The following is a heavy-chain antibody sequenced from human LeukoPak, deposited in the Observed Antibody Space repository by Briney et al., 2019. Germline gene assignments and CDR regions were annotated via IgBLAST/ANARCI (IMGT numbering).Heavy chain of an antibody. CDR1: GFTFSSYS. D-gene: IGHD3-10*01. J-gene: IGHJ3*02. CDR3: ARELLLWFGELSSRDAFDI. CDR2: ISSSSSYI. Sequence: GGSLRLSCAASGFTFSSYSMNWVRQAPGKGLEWVSSISSSSSYIYYADSVKGRFTISRDNAKNSLYLQMNSLRAEDTAVYYCARELLLWFGELSSRDAFDIWGQGTMVTVSS. V-gene: IGHV3-21*01.